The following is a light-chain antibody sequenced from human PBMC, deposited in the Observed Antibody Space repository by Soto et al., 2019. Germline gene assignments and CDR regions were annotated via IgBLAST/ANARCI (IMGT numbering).Light chain of an antibody. Sequence: QSALTQPASVSGSSGQSITISCTGTSGDVGGYDFVSWYQQYPGKAPKLMIYDVNNRPSGVSSRFSGSKSGNTASLTISGLQPEDEADYYCRSYMSTRTVEFGGGTKLTVL. CDR2: DVN. J-gene: IGLJ2*01. V-gene: IGLV2-14*01. CDR3: RSYMSTRTVE. CDR1: SGDVGGYDF.